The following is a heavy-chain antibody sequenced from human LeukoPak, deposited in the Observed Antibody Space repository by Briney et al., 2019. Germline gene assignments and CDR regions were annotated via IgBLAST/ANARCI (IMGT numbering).Heavy chain of an antibody. CDR2: INPSGGST. V-gene: IGHV1-46*01. CDR3: ARNYVWGSYPLYWFDP. D-gene: IGHD3-16*02. J-gene: IGHJ5*02. Sequence: GASVKVSCKASGYTFTSYYMHWVRQAPGQGLEWIGIINPSGGSTSYAQKFQGRVTMTRDMSTSTVYMELSSLRSEDTAVYYCARNYVWGSYPLYWFDPWGQGTLVTVSS. CDR1: GYTFTSYY.